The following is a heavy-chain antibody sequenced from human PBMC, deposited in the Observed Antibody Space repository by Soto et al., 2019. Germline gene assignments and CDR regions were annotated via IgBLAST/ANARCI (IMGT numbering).Heavy chain of an antibody. CDR2: LYYTGST. CDR3: VRSLGATTPYFDN. CDR1: GGSIRRSSYY. V-gene: IGHV4-39*01. J-gene: IGHJ4*02. D-gene: IGHD1-26*01. Sequence: NPSETLSLTCTVSGGSIRRSSYYWGWIRQPPGRGLEWIGNLYYTGSTYYNPSLKSRVTISVDTSKNQISLNLSSVTAADTAVYYCVRSLGATTPYFDNWGQGTLVTVSS.